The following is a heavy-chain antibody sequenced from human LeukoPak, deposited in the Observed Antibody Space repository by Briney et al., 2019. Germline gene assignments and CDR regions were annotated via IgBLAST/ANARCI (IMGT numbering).Heavy chain of an antibody. V-gene: IGHV4-59*12. CDR2: IYYSGST. D-gene: IGHD3-10*01. CDR3: AREAVVRGVIMGMDV. Sequence: PGGSLRLSCATSGFTFSSYWMSWVRQAPGKGLEWIGYIYYSGSTNYKSSLKSRVTISVDTSKNQFSLKLSSVTAADTAVYYCAREAVVRGVIMGMDVWGKGTTVTISS. J-gene: IGHJ6*04. CDR1: GFTFSSYW.